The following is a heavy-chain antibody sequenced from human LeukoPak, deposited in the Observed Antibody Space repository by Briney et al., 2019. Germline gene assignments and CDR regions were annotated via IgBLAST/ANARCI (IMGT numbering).Heavy chain of an antibody. D-gene: IGHD3-3*01. CDR2: INSNRGGT. V-gene: IGHV1-2*02. Sequence: GASVRVSCKASGYTFTNYYIHWVRQAPGQGLEWMGWINSNRGGTNYAQKFQGRVTMTRDTSISTAYMELRSVRSDDTAVYYCARDHGDDAFDIWGPGTMVTVS. CDR3: ARDHGDDAFDI. CDR1: GYTFTNYY. J-gene: IGHJ3*02.